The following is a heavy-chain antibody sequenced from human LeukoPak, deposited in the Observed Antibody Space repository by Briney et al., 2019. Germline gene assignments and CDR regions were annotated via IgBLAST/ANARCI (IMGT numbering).Heavy chain of an antibody. CDR2: IYYSGST. J-gene: IGHJ4*02. Sequence: SETLSLTCAVSGGSISSGGYYWSWIRQHPGKGLEWIGYIYYSGSTYYNPSLKSRVTISVDTSKNQFSLKLSSVTAADTAVYYCARGDYDSSGYFDYWGQGTLVTVSS. D-gene: IGHD3-22*01. CDR1: GGSISSGGYY. CDR3: ARGDYDSSGYFDY. V-gene: IGHV4-31*11.